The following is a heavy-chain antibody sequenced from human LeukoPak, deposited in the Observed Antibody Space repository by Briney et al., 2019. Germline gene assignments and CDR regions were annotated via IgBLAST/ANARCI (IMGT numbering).Heavy chain of an antibody. D-gene: IGHD6-19*01. J-gene: IGHJ4*02. CDR2: INHSGST. CDR1: GGSFSGYY. V-gene: IGHV4-34*01. CDR3: ARCRYSSGWYAPSFDY. Sequence: PSETLSLTCAVYGGSFSGYYWSWIRQPPGKGLEWIGEINHSGSTNYNPSLKSRVTISVDTSKNQFSLKLSSVTAADTAVYYCARCRYSSGWYAPSFDYWGQGTLVTVSS.